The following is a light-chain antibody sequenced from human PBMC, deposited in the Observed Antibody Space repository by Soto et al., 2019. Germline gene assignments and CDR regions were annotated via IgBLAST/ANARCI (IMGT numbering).Light chain of an antibody. Sequence: QSALTQPASVSGSPGQSITISCTGTSSDVGGYNYVSWYQQHPGKAPKLMIYEVSNRPSGVSQRFSASKSGNTASLTISGLQAEDEADYYCSSYTSSSTLGYVFGTGTKLTVL. CDR1: SSDVGGYNY. CDR3: SSYTSSSTLGYV. J-gene: IGLJ1*01. V-gene: IGLV2-14*01. CDR2: EVS.